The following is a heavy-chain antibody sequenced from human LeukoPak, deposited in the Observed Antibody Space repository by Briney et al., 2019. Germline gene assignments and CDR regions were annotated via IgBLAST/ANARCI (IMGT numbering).Heavy chain of an antibody. CDR2: IYYSGTT. Sequence: PSETLSFTCTVSGGSVSSSSYYWVWIRQPPGKGLEWIGSIYYSGTTYYNPSLKSRVTISVDTSKNQFSLKLSSVTAADTAVYYCAHGYSTYYYYGMDVWGQGTTVTVSS. CDR1: GGSVSSSSYY. J-gene: IGHJ6*02. V-gene: IGHV4-39*07. D-gene: IGHD4-11*01. CDR3: AHGYSTYYYYGMDV.